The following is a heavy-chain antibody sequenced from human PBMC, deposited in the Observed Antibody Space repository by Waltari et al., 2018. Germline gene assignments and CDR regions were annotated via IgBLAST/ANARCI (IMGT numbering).Heavy chain of an antibody. Sequence: EVQLLESGGGLVQPGGSLRLSCAAYGFTFSSYAMRWVRQDPGKGLEWVSAISGSGGRTYYSDSVKCRFTISRDNSKNTLYLQMNSLRAEDTAVYYCAKVVKWLQLGHFDYWGQGTLVTVSS. CDR3: AKVVKWLQLGHFDY. J-gene: IGHJ4*02. D-gene: IGHD5-12*01. CDR1: GFTFSSYA. V-gene: IGHV3-23*01. CDR2: ISGSGGRT.